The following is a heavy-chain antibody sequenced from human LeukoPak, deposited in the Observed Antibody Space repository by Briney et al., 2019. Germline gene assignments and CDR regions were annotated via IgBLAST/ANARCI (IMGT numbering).Heavy chain of an antibody. V-gene: IGHV4-34*01. Sequence: ASETLSLTCAVYGGSFSGYYWSWIRQPPGKGLEWIGEINHSGSTNYNPSLKGRVTISVDTSKNQFSLKLSSVTAADTAVYYCVRDTYDAFDIWGQGTMVTVSS. CDR3: VRDTYDAFDI. J-gene: IGHJ3*02. CDR1: GGSFSGYY. D-gene: IGHD2-2*02. CDR2: INHSGST.